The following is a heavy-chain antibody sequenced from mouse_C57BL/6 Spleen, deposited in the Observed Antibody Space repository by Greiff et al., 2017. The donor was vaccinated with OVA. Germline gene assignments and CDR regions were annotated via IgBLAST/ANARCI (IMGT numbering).Heavy chain of an antibody. V-gene: IGHV2-9-1*01. D-gene: IGHD2-4*01. J-gene: IGHJ4*01. CDR1: GFSLTSYA. Sequence: QVQLQQSGPGLVAPSQSLSITCTVSGFSLTSYAISWVRQPPGKGLEWLGVIWTGGGTNYNSALKSRLSISKDNSKSQVFLKMNSLQTDDTARYYCARRYDYEGYAMDYWGQGTSVTVSS. CDR2: IWTGGGT. CDR3: ARRYDYEGYAMDY.